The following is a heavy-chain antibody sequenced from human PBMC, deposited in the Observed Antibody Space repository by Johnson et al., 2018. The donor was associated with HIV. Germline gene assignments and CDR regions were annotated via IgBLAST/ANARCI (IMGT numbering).Heavy chain of an antibody. CDR2: ISYDGSNK. J-gene: IGHJ3*02. D-gene: IGHD6-13*01. Sequence: QVQPVESGGGVVQPGGSLRLSCAASGFTFSSYAMHWVRQAPGKGLEWVTVISYDGSNKYYADSVKGRFTIYRDNSKNTLYLQMNSLRAEDTAVYYCARGIAAAPLWAFDIWGQVTMVTVSS. CDR1: GFTFSSYA. CDR3: ARGIAAAPLWAFDI. V-gene: IGHV3-30*04.